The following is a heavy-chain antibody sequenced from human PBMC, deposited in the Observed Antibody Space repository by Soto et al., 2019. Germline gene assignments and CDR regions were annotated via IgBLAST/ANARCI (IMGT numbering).Heavy chain of an antibody. D-gene: IGHD1-26*01. CDR3: ARGGWALDY. CDR1: GGSIISHY. J-gene: IGHJ4*02. V-gene: IGHV4-59*11. Sequence: SETLSLTCSVSGGSIISHYWSWIRQPPGKGLEWIGYIHYTGSTDYNPSLKSRLTISVDTSKNQFSLKLTSVTAADTAVYYCARGGWALDYWGQGTLVTGSS. CDR2: IHYTGST.